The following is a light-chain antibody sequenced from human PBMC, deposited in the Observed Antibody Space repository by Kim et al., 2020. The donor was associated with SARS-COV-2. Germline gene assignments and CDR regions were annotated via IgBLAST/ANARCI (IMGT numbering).Light chain of an antibody. J-gene: IGLJ2*01. V-gene: IGLV6-57*03. CDR2: EDS. CDR1: SGSIPNKY. CDR3: QSYYSSTLV. Sequence: GHTQTLSFTRCSGSIPNKYVQWYQQGPGSAPTSVIYEDSERPSGVPDRFSGSIDSSSISASLTISRANTEDEADCYSQSYYSSTLVFGGGTQLTVL.